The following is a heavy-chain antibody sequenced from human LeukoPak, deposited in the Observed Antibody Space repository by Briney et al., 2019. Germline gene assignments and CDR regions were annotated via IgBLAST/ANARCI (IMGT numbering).Heavy chain of an antibody. CDR2: IYYSGST. Sequence: SETLSLTCTVSGGSISSSSYYWGWIRQPPGKGLEWIGSIYYSGSTYYNPSLKSRVTISVDTSKNQFSLKLSSVTAADTAVYYCAGRSVAHFDYWGQGTLVTVSS. J-gene: IGHJ4*02. CDR3: AGRSVAHFDY. V-gene: IGHV4-39*01. CDR1: GGSISSSSYY. D-gene: IGHD6-19*01.